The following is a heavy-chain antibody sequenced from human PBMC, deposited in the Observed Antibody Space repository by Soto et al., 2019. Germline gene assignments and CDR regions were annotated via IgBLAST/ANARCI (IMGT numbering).Heavy chain of an antibody. CDR3: ARDVAGIVGATRLAYYFDY. Sequence: GRSRRLSCAAYGFTFSSYGMHWVRQAPGKGLEWVAVIWYDGSNKYYADSVKGRFTISRDNSKNTLYLQMNSLRAEDTAVYYCARDVAGIVGATRLAYYFDYWGQGT. D-gene: IGHD1-26*01. J-gene: IGHJ4*02. CDR2: IWYDGSNK. V-gene: IGHV3-33*01. CDR1: GFTFSSYG.